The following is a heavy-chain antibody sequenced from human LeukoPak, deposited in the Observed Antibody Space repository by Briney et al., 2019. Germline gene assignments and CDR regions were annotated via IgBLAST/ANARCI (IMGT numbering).Heavy chain of an antibody. D-gene: IGHD6-19*01. V-gene: IGHV3-23*01. CDR2: IRGGGAP. CDR1: GFTFSSHT. CDR3: ARCTIGGGSGWCTWFAP. J-gene: IGHJ5*02. Sequence: GGSLRLSCAASGFTFSSHTMSWVRQAPGKGLQWVSSIRGGGAPVYADSVKGRFTISRDDFKSTVFLQMDSLRPEDTAVYYCARCTIGGGSGWCTWFAPWGQGTLVTVSS.